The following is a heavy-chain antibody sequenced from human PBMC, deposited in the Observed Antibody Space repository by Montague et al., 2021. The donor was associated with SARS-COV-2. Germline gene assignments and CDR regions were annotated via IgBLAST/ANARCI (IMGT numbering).Heavy chain of an antibody. D-gene: IGHD6-25*01. CDR2: ISGSGGST. J-gene: IGHJ3*02. V-gene: IGHV3-23*01. Sequence: SLRLSCAASGFTFSSYAMSWVRQAPGKGLEWVSAISGSGGSTYYADSVKGRFTISRDNSKNTLYLQMNSLRAEDTAVYYCAKDRRPVRDKISSGDAFDIWGQGKMVHRSS. CDR1: GFTFSSYA. CDR3: AKDRRPVRDKISSGDAFDI.